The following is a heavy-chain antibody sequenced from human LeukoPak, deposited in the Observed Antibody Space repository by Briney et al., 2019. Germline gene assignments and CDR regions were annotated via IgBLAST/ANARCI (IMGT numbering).Heavy chain of an antibody. CDR3: ARRGSGYSYDY. Sequence: KPSETLSLTCTVSGGSISSSSYYWGWIRQPPGKGLEWIGSIYYGGSTYYSPSLKSRVTISVDTSKNQFSLKLSSVTAADTAVYYCARRGSGYSYDYWGQGTLVTVSS. V-gene: IGHV4-39*01. J-gene: IGHJ4*02. CDR2: IYYGGST. CDR1: GGSISSSSYY. D-gene: IGHD5-18*01.